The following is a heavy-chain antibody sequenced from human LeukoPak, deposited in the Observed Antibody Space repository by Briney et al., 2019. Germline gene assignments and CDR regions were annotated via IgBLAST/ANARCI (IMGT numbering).Heavy chain of an antibody. Sequence: SETLSLTCAVYGGSFSGYYWSWIRQPPGKGLEWIGEINHSGTTKYNPSLKSRVTISVDTSKNQFSLKLSSVTAADTSVYYCARERLYYDFWSGTSRNDAFDIWGQGTMVTVSS. V-gene: IGHV4-34*01. D-gene: IGHD3-3*01. CDR3: ARERLYYDFWSGTSRNDAFDI. CDR1: GGSFSGYY. J-gene: IGHJ3*02. CDR2: INHSGTT.